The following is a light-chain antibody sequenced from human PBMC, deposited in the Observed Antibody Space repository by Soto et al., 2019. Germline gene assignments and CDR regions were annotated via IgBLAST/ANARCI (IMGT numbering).Light chain of an antibody. Sequence: SYELTQPPSVSVAPGQTASITCGGDNIGGRSVHWYQQKPGQAPVVVVDHDSDRPSGIPERFSGSNSGNMATLTISRVEAADEAVYHCQVWDYSTDDVVFGGGTKVTVL. CDR1: NIGGRS. CDR2: HDS. V-gene: IGLV3-21*02. CDR3: QVWDYSTDDVV. J-gene: IGLJ2*01.